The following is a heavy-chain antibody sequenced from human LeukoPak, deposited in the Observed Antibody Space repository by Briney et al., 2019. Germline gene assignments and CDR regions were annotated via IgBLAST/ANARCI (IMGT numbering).Heavy chain of an antibody. J-gene: IGHJ4*02. CDR2: IFYSGST. CDR1: GDSISGYY. D-gene: IGHD3-16*01. Sequence: SETLSLTCIVSGDSISGYYWSWIRQPPRKGLEWIGNIFYSGSTNYNPSVKSRVTISLHTSKNQFSLRLSSVTAADTAVYYCARAGPLGFGQLGIDYWGQGTLVTVSS. CDR3: ARAGPLGFGQLGIDY. V-gene: IGHV4-59*01.